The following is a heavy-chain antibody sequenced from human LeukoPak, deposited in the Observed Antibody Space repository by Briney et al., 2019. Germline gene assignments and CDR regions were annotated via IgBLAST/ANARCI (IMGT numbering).Heavy chain of an antibody. CDR2: INHSGST. CDR1: GGSFSGYY. CDR3: ARKIPAGPFNSFDP. V-gene: IGHV4-34*01. J-gene: IGHJ5*02. Sequence: SETLSLTCAVYGGSFSGYYWSWIRQPPGKGLEWIGEINHSGSTNYNPSLKSRVTISVDTSQNQFSLKLSSVTAADTAVYYCARKIPAGPFNSFDPWGQGTLVTVPS. D-gene: IGHD2-2*01.